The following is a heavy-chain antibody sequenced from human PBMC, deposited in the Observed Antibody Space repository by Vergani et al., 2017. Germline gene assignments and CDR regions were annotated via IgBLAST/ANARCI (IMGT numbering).Heavy chain of an antibody. CDR2: ISSSSSYI. V-gene: IGHV3-21*01. Sequence: EVQLVESGGGLVKPGGSLRLSCAASGFTFSSYSMNWVRQAPGKGLEWVSSISSSSSYIYYADSVKGRFTISRDNAKNSLYLQMNSLRAEDTAVYYCARALYYGSGSYYKDQLNWGMDVWGQGTTVTVSS. D-gene: IGHD3-10*01. CDR3: ARALYYGSGSYYKDQLNWGMDV. CDR1: GFTFSSYS. J-gene: IGHJ6*02.